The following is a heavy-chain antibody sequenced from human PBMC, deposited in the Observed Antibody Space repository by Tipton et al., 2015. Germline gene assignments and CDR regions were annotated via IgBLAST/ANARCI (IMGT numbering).Heavy chain of an antibody. J-gene: IGHJ4*02. D-gene: IGHD4-23*01. Sequence: TLSLTCAVSGDSISSINWWSWVRQPPGKGLEWIGQIYHSGDANYNPSLTSRATLSVDMSNNYFSLKLTSVTAADTAVYYCARHVTTVVTAFDYWGQGTLVSVSP. CDR2: IYHSGDA. V-gene: IGHV4-4*02. CDR1: GDSISSINW. CDR3: ARHVTTVVTAFDY.